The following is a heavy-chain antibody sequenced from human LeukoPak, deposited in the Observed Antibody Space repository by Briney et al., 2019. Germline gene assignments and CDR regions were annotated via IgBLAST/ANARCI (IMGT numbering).Heavy chain of an antibody. J-gene: IGHJ4*02. Sequence: GGSLRLSCAASGFTFNSYLMIWVRQAPGKGLEWVANIKQDGSEKYYVDSVKGRFTISRDNSKNTLYLQMNSLRADDTAVYYCAKDQSSGWPHYFDYWGQGTLVTVSS. D-gene: IGHD6-19*01. CDR2: IKQDGSEK. V-gene: IGHV3-7*03. CDR3: AKDQSSGWPHYFDY. CDR1: GFTFNSYL.